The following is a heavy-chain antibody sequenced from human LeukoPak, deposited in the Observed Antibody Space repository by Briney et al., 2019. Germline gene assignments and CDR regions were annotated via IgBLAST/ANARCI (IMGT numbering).Heavy chain of an antibody. CDR2: IYYSGTT. D-gene: IGHD6-13*01. Sequence: ASETLSLTCPVSGGSIRSPSHYWGWIRQPPGKGLEWIGSIYYSGTTYYNPSIESRVTISVDTSMHHYSLRLSSVIAADTAVYYCARGRRIAAAGSLVYWGQGTLVTVSS. CDR1: GGSIRSPSHY. J-gene: IGHJ4*02. V-gene: IGHV4-39*02. CDR3: ARGRRIAAAGSLVY.